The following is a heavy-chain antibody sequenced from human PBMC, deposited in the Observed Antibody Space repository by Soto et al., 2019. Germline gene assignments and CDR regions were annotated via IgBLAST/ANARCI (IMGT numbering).Heavy chain of an antibody. CDR1: GGTFSSYA. Sequence: GASVKVSCKAPGGTFSSYAISWVRQAPGQGLEWMGGIIPIFGTANYAQKFQGRVTITADESTSTAYMELSSLRSEDTAVYYCARGTTIFGVVIIPLEYYYYGMDVWGQGTTVTVSS. CDR3: ARGTTIFGVVIIPLEYYYYGMDV. V-gene: IGHV1-69*13. J-gene: IGHJ6*02. CDR2: IIPIFGTA. D-gene: IGHD3-3*01.